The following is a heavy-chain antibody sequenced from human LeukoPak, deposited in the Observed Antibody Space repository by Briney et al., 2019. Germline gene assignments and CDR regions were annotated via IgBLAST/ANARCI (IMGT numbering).Heavy chain of an antibody. Sequence: GGSLRLSCAASGFTFSDYYMSWIRQAPGKGLEWVSYISSSGTTIYYADSVKGRFTISRDNAKNSLYLQMNSLRAEDTAVYYCATPGGYGDYALDYWGQGTLVTVSS. CDR3: ATPGGYGDYALDY. CDR2: ISSSGTTI. CDR1: GFTFSDYY. D-gene: IGHD4-17*01. J-gene: IGHJ4*02. V-gene: IGHV3-11*04.